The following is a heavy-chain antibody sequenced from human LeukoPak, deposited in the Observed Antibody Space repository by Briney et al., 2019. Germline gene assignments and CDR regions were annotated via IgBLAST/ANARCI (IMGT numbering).Heavy chain of an antibody. CDR3: VRDVGFNFDY. CDR2: TYYRSKWYN. J-gene: IGHJ4*02. D-gene: IGHD3-10*01. V-gene: IGHV6-1*01. Sequence: SQTLSLTCAISGDSVFSNNDAWNWIRQSPSRGLEWLGRTYYRSKWYNDYALSVKSRIIINPDTSKNQFSLQLKSVTHEDTAVYYCVRDVGFNFDYWGQGTLVTVSS. CDR1: GDSVFSNNDA.